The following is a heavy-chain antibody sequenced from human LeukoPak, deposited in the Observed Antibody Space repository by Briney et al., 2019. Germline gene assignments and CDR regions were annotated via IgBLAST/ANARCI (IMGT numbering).Heavy chain of an antibody. CDR1: GGSISIYY. D-gene: IGHD3-3*01. V-gene: IGHV4-59*12. J-gene: IGHJ4*02. CDR2: AYNSGST. CDR3: ARAAINYDFWSGYVCYFDY. Sequence: SETLSLTCTVSGGSISIYYWNWIRQPPGKGLEWIGYAYNSGSTIYNPSLKSRVTISVDTSKNQFSLKLSSVTAADTAVYYCARAAINYDFWSGYVCYFDYWGQGTLVTVSS.